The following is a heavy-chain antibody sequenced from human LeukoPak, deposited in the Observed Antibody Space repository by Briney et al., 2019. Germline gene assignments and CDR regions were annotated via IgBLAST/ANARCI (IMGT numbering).Heavy chain of an antibody. CDR2: IRYDGSNK. D-gene: IGHD2-15*01. V-gene: IGHV3-30*02. J-gene: IGHJ4*02. Sequence: TGGSLRLSCAASGFTFSSYGMHWVRQAPGKGLEWVAFIRYDGSNKYYADSVKGRFTISRDNSKNTLYLQMNSLRAEDTAVYYCAKDPLGGRHPYYFDYWGQGTLVTVSS. CDR3: AKDPLGGRHPYYFDY. CDR1: GFTFSSYG.